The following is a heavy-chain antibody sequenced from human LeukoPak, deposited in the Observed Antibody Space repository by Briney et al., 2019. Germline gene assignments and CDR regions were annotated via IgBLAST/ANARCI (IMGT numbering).Heavy chain of an antibody. CDR3: TTTVGRHLWFGEYYFDY. J-gene: IGHJ4*02. V-gene: IGHV3-15*01. CDR1: GFTFSNAW. D-gene: IGHD3-10*01. CDR2: IKSKTDGGTT. Sequence: GGSLRLSCAASGFTFSNAWMSWVRQAPGKGLEWVGRIKSKTDGGTTDYAAPVKGRFTISRDDSKNTLYLQMNSLKTEDTAVYYCTTTVGRHLWFGEYYFDYWGQGTLVTVSS.